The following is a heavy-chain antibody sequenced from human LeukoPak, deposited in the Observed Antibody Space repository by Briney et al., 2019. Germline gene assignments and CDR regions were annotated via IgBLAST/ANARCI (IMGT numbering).Heavy chain of an antibody. Sequence: HPGGSLRLSCAASGFTFSSYEMNWVRQAPGKGLEWVSYISSSGSTIYYADSVKGRFTISRDNAKNSPYLQMNSLRAEDTAVYYCAELGITMIGGVWGKGTTVTISS. CDR2: ISSSGSTI. V-gene: IGHV3-48*03. J-gene: IGHJ6*04. D-gene: IGHD3-10*02. CDR1: GFTFSSYE. CDR3: AELGITMIGGV.